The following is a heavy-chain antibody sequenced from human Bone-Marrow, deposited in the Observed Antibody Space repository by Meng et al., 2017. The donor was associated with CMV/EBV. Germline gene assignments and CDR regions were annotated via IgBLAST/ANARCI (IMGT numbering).Heavy chain of an antibody. CDR1: GSSLSTSGVG. D-gene: IGHD6-13*01. J-gene: IGHJ4*02. V-gene: IGHV2-5*02. CDR3: AHRQSGYSSSWFDY. CDR2: IYWDDAK. Sequence: QITVQDYGPTLVTPTQTLTLTCTFSGSSLSTSGVGVGWIRQPPGKALEWLALIYWDDAKRYSPSLKSRLTITKDTSKNKVVLTMTNMDTVDKATYYCAHRQSGYSSSWFDYWGQGTLVTVSS.